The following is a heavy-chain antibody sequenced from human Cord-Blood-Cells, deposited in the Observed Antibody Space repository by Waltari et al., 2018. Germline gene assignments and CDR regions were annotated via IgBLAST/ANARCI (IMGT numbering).Heavy chain of an antibody. Sequence: QVQLVESGGGVVQPGRSLRLSCAASGFTFSSYAMHWVRQAPGKGLEWVAVISYDGSNKYYADSMKGRFTISRDNSKNTLYLQMNSLRAEDTAVYYCSGELLNWFDPWGQGTLVTVSS. CDR3: SGELLNWFDP. V-gene: IGHV3-30-3*01. J-gene: IGHJ5*02. D-gene: IGHD1-26*01. CDR2: ISYDGSNK. CDR1: GFTFSSYA.